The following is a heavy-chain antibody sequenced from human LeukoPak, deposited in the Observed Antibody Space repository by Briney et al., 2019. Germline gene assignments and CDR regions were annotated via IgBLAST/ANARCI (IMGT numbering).Heavy chain of an antibody. CDR2: IWYDGSNK. CDR1: GFTFSSYG. V-gene: IGHV3-33*01. Sequence: GGSLRLSCAASGFTFSSYGMHCVRQAPGKGLEWVAVIWYDGSNKYYADSVKGRFTISRDNSKNALYLQMNSLRAEDTAVYYCARDPVTMVRGVITYYYYGMDAWGQGTTVTVSS. D-gene: IGHD3-10*01. CDR3: ARDPVTMVRGVITYYYYGMDA. J-gene: IGHJ6*02.